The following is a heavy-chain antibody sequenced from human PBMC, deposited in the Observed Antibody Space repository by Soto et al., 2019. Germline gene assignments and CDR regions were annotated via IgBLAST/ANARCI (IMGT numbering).Heavy chain of an antibody. Sequence: SETLSLTCTVSGGSISSGGYYWSWIRQHPGKGLEWIGYIYYSGSTYYNPSLKSRVTISVDTSKNQFSLKLSSVTAADTAVYYCARETDYYDSSGYYSAGYFDYWGQGTLVTVSS. CDR1: GGSISSGGYY. J-gene: IGHJ4*02. V-gene: IGHV4-31*03. CDR2: IYYSGST. CDR3: ARETDYYDSSGYYSAGYFDY. D-gene: IGHD3-22*01.